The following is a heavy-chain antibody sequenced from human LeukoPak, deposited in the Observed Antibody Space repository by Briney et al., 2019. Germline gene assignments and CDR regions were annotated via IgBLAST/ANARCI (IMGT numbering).Heavy chain of an antibody. V-gene: IGHV3-23*01. CDR2: ISGSGSGGST. J-gene: IGHJ4*02. CDR3: AKDTDYDSSGYYNY. CDR1: GFTFSSSA. D-gene: IGHD3-22*01. Sequence: GGSLRLSCAASGFTFSSSAMSWVRQAPGKGLEWVSSISGSGSGGSTYYADSVKGRFTISRDNSKNTLYLQMNSLRAEDTAVYYCAKDTDYDSSGYYNYWGQGTLVTVSS.